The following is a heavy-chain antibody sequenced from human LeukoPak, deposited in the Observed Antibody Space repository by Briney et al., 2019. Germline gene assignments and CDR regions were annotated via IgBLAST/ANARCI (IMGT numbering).Heavy chain of an antibody. J-gene: IGHJ4*02. CDR1: GYTFTGYY. Sequence: GASVKVSCKASGYTFTGYYMHWVRQAPGQGREWMGWINPNSGGPSRAQEHQGQVTMTRDTSISTAEMELSRLRSDDTAVYYCARRYGSGSNDYWGQGTLVTVSS. V-gene: IGHV1-2*02. CDR3: ARRYGSGSNDY. D-gene: IGHD3-10*01. CDR2: INPNSGGP.